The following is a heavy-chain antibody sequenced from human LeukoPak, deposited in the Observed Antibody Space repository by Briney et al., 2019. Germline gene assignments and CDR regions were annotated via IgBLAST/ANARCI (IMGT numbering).Heavy chain of an antibody. J-gene: IGHJ6*03. CDR3: ASGPNYYYYYMDD. D-gene: IGHD3-10*01. CDR2: ISGSGASP. V-gene: IGHV3-23*01. CDR1: GFTFSSYA. Sequence: TGGSLSLSCAASGFTFSSYAMLWVRQAPGKGLEWVSGISGSGASPYYADSVKGRFTISRDNSKNTLYLQMNSLRAEDTAVYYCASGPNYYYYYMDDWGKGTTVTVSS.